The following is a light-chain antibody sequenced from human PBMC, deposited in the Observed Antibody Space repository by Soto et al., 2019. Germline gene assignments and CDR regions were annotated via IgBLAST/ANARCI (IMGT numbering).Light chain of an antibody. CDR1: QGISNY. Sequence: DIQMTQSPSSLSASVRDRVTITCRASQGISNYLAWYQQKPGKVPKLLIYAASTLQSGVPSRFSGSGSGKDFPLTISRLQPEDVATLFFQKYDSAPWTFGQGTKVEIK. CDR3: QKYDSAPWT. V-gene: IGKV1-27*01. CDR2: AAS. J-gene: IGKJ1*01.